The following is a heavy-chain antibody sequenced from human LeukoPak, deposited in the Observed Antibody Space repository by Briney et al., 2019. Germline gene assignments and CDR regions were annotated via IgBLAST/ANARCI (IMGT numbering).Heavy chain of an antibody. CDR1: GYTFTGYY. J-gene: IGHJ5*02. CDR3: ALGMTTVRDWFDP. V-gene: IGHV1-2*02. D-gene: IGHD4-11*01. CDR2: INPNSGGT. Sequence: ASVKVSCKASGYTFTGYYMHWVRQAPGQGLEWMGWINPNSGGTNYAQKFQGRVTMTRDTSISTAYMELSGLRSDDTAVYYCALGMTTVRDWFDPWGQGTLVTVSS.